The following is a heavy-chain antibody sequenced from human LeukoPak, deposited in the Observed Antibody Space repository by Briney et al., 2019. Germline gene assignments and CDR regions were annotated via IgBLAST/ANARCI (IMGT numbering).Heavy chain of an antibody. CDR3: AREYSASEH. CDR2: IDPYTGNT. V-gene: IGHV1-2*02. J-gene: IGHJ1*01. Sequence: ASVKVSCKASGYNFVGYYLHWVRQAPGQELEWMAWIDPYTGNTHYAQKFQGRITVTRDTFLSTTYMELNWLTSDDTALYYCAREYSASEHWGQGTLVTVSS. D-gene: IGHD5-12*01. CDR1: GYNFVGYY.